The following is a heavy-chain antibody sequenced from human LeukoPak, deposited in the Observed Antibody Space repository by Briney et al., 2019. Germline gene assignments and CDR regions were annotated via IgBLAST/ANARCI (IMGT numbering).Heavy chain of an antibody. J-gene: IGHJ4*02. Sequence: SETLSLTCTVSGGSISSYYWSWIRQPPGKGLEWIGYIYYSGGTNYNPSLKSRVTISVDTSKNQFSLKLSSVTAADTAVYYCASLRGTAMAYFDYWGQGTLVTVSS. V-gene: IGHV4-59*08. CDR3: ASLRGTAMAYFDY. CDR2: IYYSGGT. CDR1: GGSISSYY. D-gene: IGHD5-18*01.